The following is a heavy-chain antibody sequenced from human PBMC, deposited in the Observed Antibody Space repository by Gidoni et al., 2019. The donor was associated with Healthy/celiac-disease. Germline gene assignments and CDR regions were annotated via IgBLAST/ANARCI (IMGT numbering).Heavy chain of an antibody. Sequence: EVQLLESGGGLVQPGVSLRLSCAASGFTFSSYAMSWVRQAPGKGLEWVSAISGSGGSTYYADSGKGRFNISRDNSKNTLYLQMNSLRAEDTAVYYCAKGELIWFGELLLDYWGQGTLVTVSS. D-gene: IGHD3-10*01. CDR1: GFTFSSYA. V-gene: IGHV3-23*01. J-gene: IGHJ4*02. CDR2: ISGSGGST. CDR3: AKGELIWFGELLLDY.